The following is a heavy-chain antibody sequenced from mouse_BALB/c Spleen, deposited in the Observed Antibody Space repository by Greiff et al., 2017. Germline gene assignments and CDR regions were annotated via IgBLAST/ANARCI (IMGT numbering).Heavy chain of an antibody. V-gene: IGHV5-4*02. D-gene: IGHD2-4*01. CDR2: ISDGGSYT. J-gene: IGHJ3*01. CDR1: GFTFSDYY. CDR3: ARESDYDGFAY. Sequence: EVKLVESGGGLVKPGGSLKLSCAASGFTFSDYYMYWVRQTPEKRLEWVATISDGGSYTYYPDSVKGRFTISRDNAKNNLYLQMSSLKSEDTAMYYCARESDYDGFAYWGQGTLVTVSA.